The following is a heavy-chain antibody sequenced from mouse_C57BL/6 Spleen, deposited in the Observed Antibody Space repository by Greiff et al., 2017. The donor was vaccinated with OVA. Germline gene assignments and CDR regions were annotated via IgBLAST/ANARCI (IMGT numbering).Heavy chain of an antibody. J-gene: IGHJ2*01. Sequence: QVQLQQSGAELVRPGASVTLSCKASGYTFTDYEMHWVKQTPVHGLEWIGAIDPETGGTAYNQKFKGKAILTADKSSSTAYMELRSLTSEDSAVYYCTRDGPNYFDYWGQGTTRTVSS. V-gene: IGHV1-15*01. CDR1: GYTFTDYE. D-gene: IGHD2-3*01. CDR3: TRDGPNYFDY. CDR2: IDPETGGT.